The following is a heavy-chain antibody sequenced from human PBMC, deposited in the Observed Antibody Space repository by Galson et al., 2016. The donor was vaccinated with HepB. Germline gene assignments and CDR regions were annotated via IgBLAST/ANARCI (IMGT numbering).Heavy chain of an antibody. CDR2: ISRTNTYI. J-gene: IGHJ5*02. CDR1: GFTFSSYS. D-gene: IGHD3-16*01. V-gene: IGHV3-21*01. CDR3: ARGGDFDP. Sequence: SLRLSCAASGFTFSSYSMIWIRQAPGKGLEWVSSISRTNTYIHYADSVRGRFIISRDNANNSLYLQMNSLRAEDTAVYYCARGGDFDPWGQGTLVTVSS.